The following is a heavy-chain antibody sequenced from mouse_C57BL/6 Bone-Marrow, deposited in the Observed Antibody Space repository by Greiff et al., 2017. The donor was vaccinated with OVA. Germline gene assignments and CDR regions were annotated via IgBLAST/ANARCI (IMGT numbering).Heavy chain of an antibody. CDR1: GYTFTNYW. D-gene: IGHD2-4*01. J-gene: IGHJ3*01. CDR2: IYPGGGYT. CDR3: ARMGDYAWFAY. Sequence: VQLQESGAELVRPGTSVKMSCKASGYTFTNYWIGWAKQRPGHGLEWIGDIYPGGGYTNYNEKFKGKATLTADKSSSTAYMQFSSLTSEDSAIYYCARMGDYAWFAYWGQGTLVTVSA. V-gene: IGHV1-63*01.